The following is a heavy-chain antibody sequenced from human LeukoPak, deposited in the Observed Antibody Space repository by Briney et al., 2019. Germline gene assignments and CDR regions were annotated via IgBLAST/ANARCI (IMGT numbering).Heavy chain of an antibody. Sequence: GGSLRLSCAASGFTFSNAWMSWVRQAPGRGLEWVGRIKRKGDDGTIDYAAPVKGGLSVSRDDSKNMLYLQMNSLKSEDTAVYYCTAGTGRSDFDYWGQGTLVTVSS. CDR2: IKRKGDDGTI. J-gene: IGHJ4*02. CDR3: TAGTGRSDFDY. CDR1: GFTFSNAW. V-gene: IGHV3-15*01. D-gene: IGHD3/OR15-3a*01.